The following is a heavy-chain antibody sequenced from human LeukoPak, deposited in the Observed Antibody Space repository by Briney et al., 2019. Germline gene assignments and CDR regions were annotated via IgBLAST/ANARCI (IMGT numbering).Heavy chain of an antibody. Sequence: SETLSLTCTVSGGSISSYYWSWIRQPPGRGLEWIGYIFYSGSINYNPSLKSRLTISVDTSKNQFSLHLNSVTAADTAVYYCARHAAVEGSSGWSPLWWFDPWGQGTLVTVSS. CDR3: ARHAAVEGSSGWSPLWWFDP. J-gene: IGHJ5*02. V-gene: IGHV4-59*01. CDR2: IFYSGSI. D-gene: IGHD6-19*01. CDR1: GGSISSYY.